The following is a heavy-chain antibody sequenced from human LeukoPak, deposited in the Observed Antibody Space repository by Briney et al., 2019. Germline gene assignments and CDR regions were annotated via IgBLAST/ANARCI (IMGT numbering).Heavy chain of an antibody. CDR2: IDSSSDYR. D-gene: IGHD1-1*01. V-gene: IGHV3-21*01. Sequence: PGGSLRLSCAVSGFTFSSYSMYWVRQAPGKGLEWVSSIDSSSDYRYYADSVKGRFTISRDNAKNSLYLQMNSLRAEDTAVYYCATVPRYALCYWGQGTLVTVSS. J-gene: IGHJ4*02. CDR1: GFTFSSYS. CDR3: ATVPRYALCY.